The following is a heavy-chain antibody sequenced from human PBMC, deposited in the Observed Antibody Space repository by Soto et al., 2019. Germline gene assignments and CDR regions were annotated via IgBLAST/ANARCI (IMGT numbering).Heavy chain of an antibody. J-gene: IGHJ3*02. D-gene: IGHD2-2*01. CDR2: IVVGSGNT. V-gene: IGHV1-58*01. CDR3: AALRGHEDCSSTSCPVDAFDI. Sequence: AVKVSCKASGFTFTSSAVQWVRQARGQRLEWIGWIVVGSGNTNYAQKFQERVTITRDMSTSTAYMELGSLRSEDTAVYYCAALRGHEDCSSTSCPVDAFDIWGQGTMVTVSS. CDR1: GFTFTSSA.